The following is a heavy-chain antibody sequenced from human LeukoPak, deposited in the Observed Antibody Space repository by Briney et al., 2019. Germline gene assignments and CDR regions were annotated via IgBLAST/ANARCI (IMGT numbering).Heavy chain of an antibody. CDR1: GFTFSSYS. CDR2: ISSGSNTI. Sequence: GGSLRLSCAASGFTFSSYSMNWVRQAPGKGLEWISYISSGSNTIYYADSVKGRFTNSRDNAKNSLYLQMNSLRAEDTAVYYCARDPHEWWSNPYAFDIWGQGTMVTVSS. D-gene: IGHD2-15*01. J-gene: IGHJ3*02. V-gene: IGHV3-48*04. CDR3: ARDPHEWWSNPYAFDI.